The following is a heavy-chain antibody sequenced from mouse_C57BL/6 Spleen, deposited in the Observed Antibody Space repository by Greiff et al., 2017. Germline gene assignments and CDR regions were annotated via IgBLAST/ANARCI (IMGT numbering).Heavy chain of an antibody. D-gene: IGHD2-4*01. V-gene: IGHV1-5*01. CDR2: IYPGNSDT. CDR1: GYTFTSYW. J-gene: IGHJ2*01. Sequence: EVQLQQSGTVLARPGASVKMSCKTSGYTFTSYWMHWVKQRPGQGLEWIGAIYPGNSDTSYNQKFKGKAKLTAVTSASTAYMELSSLTNEDSAVYYCTRGTMITTEEKTPCDYWGQGTTLTVSS. CDR3: TRGTMITTEEKTPCDY.